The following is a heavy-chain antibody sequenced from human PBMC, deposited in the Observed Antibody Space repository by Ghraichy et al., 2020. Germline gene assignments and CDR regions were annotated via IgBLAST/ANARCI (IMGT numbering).Heavy chain of an antibody. Sequence: RGSLRLSCAVSGFTFRNSWMTWLRQAPGKGLQWVANIEDNGRTKYYVDSVRGRFTISRDNAKNSLYLQMDSLRAEDTAVYYCARAGQWLANYYYMDVWGKGTTVTVSS. D-gene: IGHD6-19*01. CDR1: GFTFRNSW. CDR2: IEDNGRTK. J-gene: IGHJ6*03. CDR3: ARAGQWLANYYYMDV. V-gene: IGHV3-7*01.